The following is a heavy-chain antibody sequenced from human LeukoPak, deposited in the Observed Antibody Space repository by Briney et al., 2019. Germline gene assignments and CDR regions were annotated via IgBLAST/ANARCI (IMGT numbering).Heavy chain of an antibody. V-gene: IGHV4-61*02. J-gene: IGHJ3*02. CDR1: GGSISSSNYY. CDR3: ARDHYYDSSGYYLGYAFDI. Sequence: SETLSLTCTVSGGSISSSNYYWSWIRQPAGKGLEWIGRIYTSGSTNYNPSLKSRVTISVDTSKNQFSLKLSSVTAADTAVYYCARDHYYDSSGYYLGYAFDIWGQGTMVTVSS. D-gene: IGHD3-22*01. CDR2: IYTSGST.